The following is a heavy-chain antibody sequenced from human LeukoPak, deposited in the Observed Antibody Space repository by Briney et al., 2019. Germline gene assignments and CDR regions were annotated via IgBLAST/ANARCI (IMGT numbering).Heavy chain of an antibody. Sequence: GSVEVSCKASGYTFTGYYMHWERQAPGQGLEWMGWINPNSGGTNYAQKFQGRVTMTRDTSISTAYMELSRPRSDDTAVYYCARDRSGSYEVDYWGQGTLVTVSS. CDR3: ARDRSGSYEVDY. V-gene: IGHV1-2*02. CDR1: GYTFTGYY. D-gene: IGHD1-26*01. CDR2: INPNSGGT. J-gene: IGHJ4*02.